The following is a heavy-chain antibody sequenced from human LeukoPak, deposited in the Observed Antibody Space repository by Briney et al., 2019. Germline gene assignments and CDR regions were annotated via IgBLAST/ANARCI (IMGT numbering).Heavy chain of an antibody. Sequence: ASVKVSCKASGYTFTSYAMNWVRQAPGQGLEWMGWINTNTGNPTYAQGFTGRFVFSLDTSVSTAYLQISSLKAEDTAVYYCARDPPGSMVRGVITGSKGDYWGQGTLLTVSS. J-gene: IGHJ4*02. CDR3: ARDPPGSMVRGVITGSKGDY. CDR2: INTNTGNP. CDR1: GYTFTSYA. D-gene: IGHD3-10*01. V-gene: IGHV7-4-1*02.